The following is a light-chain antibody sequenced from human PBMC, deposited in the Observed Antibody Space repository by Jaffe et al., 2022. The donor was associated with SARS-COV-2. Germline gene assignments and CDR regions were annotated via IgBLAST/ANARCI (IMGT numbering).Light chain of an antibody. CDR2: GNN. CDR3: QSYDSSVSGSV. V-gene: IGLV1-40*01. CDR1: SSNIGAGYD. J-gene: IGLJ2*01. Sequence: QSVLTQPPSVSGAPGQRVTISCTVSSSNIGAGYDVHWYQQLPGTAPKLLIYGNNNRPSGVPDRFSGSKSGTSASLAISGLQAEDEADYYCQSYDSSVSGSVFGGGTKLTVL.